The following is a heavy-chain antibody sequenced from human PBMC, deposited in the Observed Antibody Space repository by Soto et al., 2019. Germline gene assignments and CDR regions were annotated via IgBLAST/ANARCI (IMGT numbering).Heavy chain of an antibody. CDR3: ARVALGYDYADV. J-gene: IGHJ6*02. V-gene: IGHV1-46*02. Sequence: ASVKVSCKAFGYTFNAFCMHWVRQAPGQGLEWMGAINPSGDGTSYAQKFQGRVTMTRDTSTSTVYMELSSLRSEDTAVYYCARVALGYDYADVWGQGTTVTVSS. D-gene: IGHD4-17*01. CDR1: GYTFNAFC. CDR2: INPSGDGT.